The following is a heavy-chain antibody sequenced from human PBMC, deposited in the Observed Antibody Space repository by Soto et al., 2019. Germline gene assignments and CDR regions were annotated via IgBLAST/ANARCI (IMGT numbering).Heavy chain of an antibody. CDR2: ISGSGGDT. J-gene: IGHJ4*02. Sequence: PGGSLRLSCAVSGFTFSSYAMSWVRQAPGKGLEWVSAISGSGGDTNYADSVKGRSTISRDNSKNTLYLQMNSLRAEDTAVYYCAKDQNYYDNRPTDYWGQGTPVTVSS. D-gene: IGHD3-22*01. CDR3: AKDQNYYDNRPTDY. V-gene: IGHV3-23*01. CDR1: GFTFSSYA.